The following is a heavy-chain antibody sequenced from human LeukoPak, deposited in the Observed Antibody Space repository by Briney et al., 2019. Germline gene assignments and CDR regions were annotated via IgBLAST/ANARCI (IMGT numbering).Heavy chain of an antibody. CDR2: VSSDGQND. V-gene: IGHV3-30*01. CDR1: GFTFRAYA. CDR3: ARSTYYYGSGTFYSVGPFDS. Sequence: GASLRLSCVASGFTFRAYALHWVRRAPGQGRDWVAVVSSDGQNDFYSDSVRGRFTISRDNSRDTLYLQMDALRVAGTGLYFCARSTYYYGSGTFYSVGPFDSWGQGTLVTVSS. D-gene: IGHD3-10*01. J-gene: IGHJ4*02.